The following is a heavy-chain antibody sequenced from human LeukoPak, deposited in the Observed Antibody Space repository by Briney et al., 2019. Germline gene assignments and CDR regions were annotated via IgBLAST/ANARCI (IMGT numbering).Heavy chain of an antibody. CDR1: GYTFTSYD. Sequence: ASVKVSCKASGYTFTSYDINWVRQATGQGLEWMGWMNPNSGNTGYAQKFQGRVTMTRDTSTSTVYMELSSLRSEDTAVYYCAREGGATDPFDYWGQGTLVTVSS. D-gene: IGHD5-24*01. V-gene: IGHV1-8*01. CDR3: AREGGATDPFDY. CDR2: MNPNSGNT. J-gene: IGHJ4*02.